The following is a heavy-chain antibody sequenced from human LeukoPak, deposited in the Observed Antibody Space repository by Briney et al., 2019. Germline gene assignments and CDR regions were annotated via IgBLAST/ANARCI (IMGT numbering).Heavy chain of an antibody. D-gene: IGHD6-13*01. CDR3: ARSIEGYSSSWYPHWFDP. CDR2: INPNSGGT. V-gene: IGHV1-2*02. Sequence: WASVKVSCKASGYTFTGYYMHWVRQAPGQGLEWMGWINPNSGGTNYAQKLQGRVTMTTDTSTSTAYMELRSLRSDDTAVYYCARSIEGYSSSWYPHWFDPWGQGTLVTVSS. J-gene: IGHJ5*02. CDR1: GYTFTGYY.